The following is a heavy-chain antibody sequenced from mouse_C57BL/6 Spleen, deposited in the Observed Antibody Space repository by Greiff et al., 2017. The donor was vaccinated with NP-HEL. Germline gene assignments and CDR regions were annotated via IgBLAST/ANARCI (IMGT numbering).Heavy chain of an antibody. D-gene: IGHD1-1*01. CDR1: GYTFTSYW. CDR3: ARNRGYTTVERYFDY. J-gene: IGHJ2*01. CDR2: IHPNSGST. V-gene: IGHV1-64*01. Sequence: QVQLQQPGAELVKPGASVKLSCKASGYTFTSYWMHWVKQRPGQGLEWIGMIHPNSGSTNYNEKFKSKATLTVDKSSSTAYMQLSSLTSDDSAVYYCARNRGYTTVERYFDYWGQGTTLTVSS.